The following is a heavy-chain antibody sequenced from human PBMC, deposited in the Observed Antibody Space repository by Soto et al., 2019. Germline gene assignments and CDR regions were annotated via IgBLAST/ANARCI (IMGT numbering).Heavy chain of an antibody. Sequence: EVQLLESGGGLVQPGGSLRLSCAASGFTFSSYAMSWVRQAPGKGLEWVSAISGSGGSTYYADSVKGRFTITRDTSKNTLYLQMNSLRAEDTAVYYCSKEEGYSSGWSGVDYWGQGALVTVS. CDR2: ISGSGGST. D-gene: IGHD6-19*01. CDR3: SKEEGYSSGWSGVDY. CDR1: GFTFSSYA. J-gene: IGHJ4*02. V-gene: IGHV3-23*01.